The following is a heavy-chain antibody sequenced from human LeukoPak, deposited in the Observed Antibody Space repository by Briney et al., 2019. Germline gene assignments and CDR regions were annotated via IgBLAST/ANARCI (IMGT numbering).Heavy chain of an antibody. Sequence: PGGSLRLSCAGSGFPFSSHGMNWVRQAPGKGLEWVSGISPGGGPTYYADSVKGRFTISRDNSKNTLFLKMNSLRAEDTAVYYCAKRRGLELLYYYYMDVWGKGTTVTVSS. CDR1: GFPFSSHG. D-gene: IGHD1-7*01. CDR2: ISPGGGPT. CDR3: AKRRGLELLYYYYMDV. V-gene: IGHV3-23*01. J-gene: IGHJ6*03.